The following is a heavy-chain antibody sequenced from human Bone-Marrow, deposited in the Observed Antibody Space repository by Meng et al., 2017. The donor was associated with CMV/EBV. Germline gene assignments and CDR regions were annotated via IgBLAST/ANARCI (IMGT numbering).Heavy chain of an antibody. CDR3: ARDGSGSYYNKFAQGGSYGMDV. D-gene: IGHD3-10*01. Sequence: SVKVSCKASGGTFSSYAISWVRQAPGQGLEWMGGIIPIFGTANYAQKFQGRVTITTDESTSTAYMELSSLRSEVTAVYYCARDGSGSYYNKFAQGGSYGMDVWGQGTTVTVSS. CDR1: GGTFSSYA. V-gene: IGHV1-69*05. J-gene: IGHJ6*02. CDR2: IIPIFGTA.